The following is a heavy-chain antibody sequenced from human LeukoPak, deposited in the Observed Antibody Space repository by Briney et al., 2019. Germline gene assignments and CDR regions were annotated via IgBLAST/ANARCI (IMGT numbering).Heavy chain of an antibody. D-gene: IGHD6-13*01. CDR1: GFTFSSYS. V-gene: IGHV3-48*01. Sequence: GGSLRLSCAASGFTFSSYSMNWVRQAPGKGLEWVSYISSSSSTIYYADSVKGRFTISRDNAKNSLYLQMNSLRAEDTAVYYCARCSSSWDFDYWGQGTLVTVSS. CDR2: ISSSSSTI. CDR3: ARCSSSWDFDY. J-gene: IGHJ4*02.